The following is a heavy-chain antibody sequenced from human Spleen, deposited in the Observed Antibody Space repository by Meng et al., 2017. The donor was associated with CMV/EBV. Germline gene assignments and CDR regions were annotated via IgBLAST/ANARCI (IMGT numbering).Heavy chain of an antibody. CDR1: GYSISSGYY. Sequence: ESLKISCTVSGYSISSGYYWGWIRQPPGEGLEWIGTIYHSGSTYYNPSLRSRVTISVDTSKNQFSLKLSSVTAADTAVYYCAREGGVYGSGSYYNPGGYYYYGMDVWGQGTTVTVSS. V-gene: IGHV4-38-2*02. D-gene: IGHD3-10*01. CDR3: AREGGVYGSGSYYNPGGYYYYGMDV. CDR2: IYHSGST. J-gene: IGHJ6*02.